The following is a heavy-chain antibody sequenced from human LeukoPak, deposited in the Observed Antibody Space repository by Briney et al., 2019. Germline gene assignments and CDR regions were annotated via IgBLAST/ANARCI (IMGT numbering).Heavy chain of an antibody. CDR3: ARDSVNGRPMEY. V-gene: IGHV1-46*01. CDR1: GYTFTSYY. D-gene: IGHD4-11*01. Sequence: ASVKVSCKASGYTFTSYYMHWVRQAPGQGLEWMGIINPSGGSTSYAQKFQGRVTMTRDTSTSTVYMELSSLRSGDTAVYYCARDSVNGRPMEYWGQGTLVTVSS. J-gene: IGHJ4*02. CDR2: INPSGGST.